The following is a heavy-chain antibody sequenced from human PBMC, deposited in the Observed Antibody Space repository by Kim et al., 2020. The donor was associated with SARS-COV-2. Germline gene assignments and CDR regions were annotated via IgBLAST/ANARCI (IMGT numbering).Heavy chain of an antibody. D-gene: IGHD3-3*01. J-gene: IGHJ6*02. Sequence: ASVKVSCKASGYTFTGYYMHWVRQAPRQGLEWMGRINPNSGGTNYAQKFQGRVTMTRATSISTAYMELSRLRSDDTAVYYCARSRVNYDFWSGTGRVYVSNYYYGMDVWGQGTTVTVSS. CDR3: ARSRVNYDFWSGTGRVYVSNYYYGMDV. CDR2: INPNSGGT. CDR1: GYTFTGYY. V-gene: IGHV1-2*06.